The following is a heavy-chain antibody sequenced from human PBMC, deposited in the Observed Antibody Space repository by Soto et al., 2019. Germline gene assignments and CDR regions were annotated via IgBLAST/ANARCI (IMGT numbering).Heavy chain of an antibody. CDR1: GFTFSSYG. D-gene: IGHD3-3*01. V-gene: IGHV3-33*01. CDR2: IWYDGSNK. Sequence: QVQLVESGGGVVQPGRSLRLSCAASGFTFSSYGMHWVRQAPGKGLEWVAVIWYDGSNKYHADSVKGRFTIARDNSKNTLYLQMNSPRAEDTALYYFARDTIFGGDGYYYYGLDVWGQGTTLTVSS. J-gene: IGHJ6*02. CDR3: ARDTIFGGDGYYYYGLDV.